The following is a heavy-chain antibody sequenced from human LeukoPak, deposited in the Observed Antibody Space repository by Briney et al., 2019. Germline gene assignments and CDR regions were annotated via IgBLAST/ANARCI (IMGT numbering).Heavy chain of an antibody. J-gene: IGHJ4*02. CDR2: ISSSSSYI. CDR1: GFTFSSYS. Sequence: GGSLRLSCAASGFTFSSYSMNWVRQAPGKGLEWVSSISSSSSYIYYADSVKGRFTISRDNSKNTLLLQMNSLRIEDTAEYYCARDAPSPGAAHSSSYYFDYWGQGTLVTVSS. V-gene: IGHV3-21*01. D-gene: IGHD6-13*01. CDR3: ARDAPSPGAAHSSSYYFDY.